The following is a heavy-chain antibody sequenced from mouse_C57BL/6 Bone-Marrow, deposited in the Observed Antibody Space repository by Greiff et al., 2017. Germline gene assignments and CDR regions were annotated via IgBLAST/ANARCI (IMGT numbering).Heavy chain of an antibody. D-gene: IGHD1-1*02. Sequence: VKLQESGAELVMPGASVKLSCKASGYTFTSYWMHWVKQRPGQGLEWIGEIDPSDSYTNYNQKFKGKSTLTVDKSSSTAYMQLSSLTSEDSAVYYCARYGGPGFAYWGQGTLVTVSA. J-gene: IGHJ3*01. V-gene: IGHV1-69*01. CDR3: ARYGGPGFAY. CDR1: GYTFTSYW. CDR2: IDPSDSYT.